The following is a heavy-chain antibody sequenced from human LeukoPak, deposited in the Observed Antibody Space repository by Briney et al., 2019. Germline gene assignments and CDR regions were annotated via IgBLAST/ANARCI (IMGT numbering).Heavy chain of an antibody. D-gene: IGHD1-26*01. CDR3: ASDEGTSGALDS. V-gene: IGHV3-43*02. J-gene: IGHJ5*01. Sequence: RGSPRHSCAPSGFTSHVYAMHRVRQAPGKGLEWVSVMHGDTVRTYYADSVKGRFTISRDNTKNSLSLQMNSLRTEDTALYLCASDEGTSGALDSGGQGPQVTVSS. CDR2: MHGDTVRT. CDR1: GFTSHVYA.